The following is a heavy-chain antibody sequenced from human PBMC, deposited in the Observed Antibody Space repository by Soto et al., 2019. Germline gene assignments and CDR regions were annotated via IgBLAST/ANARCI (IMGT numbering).Heavy chain of an antibody. J-gene: IGHJ5*02. CDR3: ARGSLVVEKERTRARIQNWFDP. V-gene: IGHV4-61*08. CDR1: GGSISSGGYY. Sequence: QVQLQESGPGLVKPSQTLSLTCTVSGGSISSGGYYWSWIRQHPGKGLEWIGYIYYSGSTNYNPSLKSRVTISVDTSKNQFSLKLSSVTAADTAVYYCARGSLVVEKERTRARIQNWFDPWGQGTLVTVSS. D-gene: IGHD3-22*01. CDR2: IYYSGST.